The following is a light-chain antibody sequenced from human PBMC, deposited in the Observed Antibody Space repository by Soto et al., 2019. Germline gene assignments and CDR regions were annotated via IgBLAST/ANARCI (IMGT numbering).Light chain of an antibody. CDR2: KTS. J-gene: IGKJ1*01. Sequence: IQMSQSPSTLSASVGDRVTITCRASQTISSWLAWYQQKPGKAPKLLMYKTSSLESGVPSRFSGSGSGTEFTLTISSLQPDDFATYYCQQYNSYSTFGQGTKVDIK. V-gene: IGKV1-5*03. CDR3: QQYNSYST. CDR1: QTISSW.